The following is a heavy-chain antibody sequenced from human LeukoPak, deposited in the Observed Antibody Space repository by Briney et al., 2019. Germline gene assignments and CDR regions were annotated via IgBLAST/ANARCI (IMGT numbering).Heavy chain of an antibody. J-gene: IGHJ4*02. CDR2: IYYSGST. CDR3: ARSRGGCSSTSCYDY. V-gene: IGHV4-59*01. D-gene: IGHD2-2*01. CDR1: GGSISSYY. Sequence: SETLSLTCTVSGGSISSYYWSWIRQPPGKGLEWIGYIYYSGSTNYNPSLKSRVTISVDTSKNQFSLKLSSVTAADTAVYYCARSRGGCSSTSCYDYWGQGTLVTVSS.